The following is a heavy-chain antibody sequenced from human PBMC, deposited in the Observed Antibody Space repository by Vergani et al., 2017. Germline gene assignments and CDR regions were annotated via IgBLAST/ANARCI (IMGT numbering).Heavy chain of an antibody. J-gene: IGHJ2*01. CDR1: GFTFSDYY. CDR2: ISSSSSYT. Sequence: QVQLVESGGGLVKPGGSLRLSCAASGFTFSDYYMSWIRQAPGKGLEWVSYISSSSSYTNYADSVKGRFTISRDNAKTSLYLQMNSLRAEDTAVYYCAREATGWYFDLWGRGTLVTVSS. CDR3: AREATGWYFDL. D-gene: IGHD5-12*01. V-gene: IGHV3-11*05.